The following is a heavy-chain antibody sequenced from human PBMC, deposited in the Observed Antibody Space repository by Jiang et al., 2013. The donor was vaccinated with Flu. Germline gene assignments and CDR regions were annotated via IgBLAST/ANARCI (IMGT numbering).Heavy chain of an antibody. V-gene: IGHV6-1*01. Sequence: QTLSLTCAISGDSVSSNSAAWNWIRQSPSRGLEWLGRTYYRSKWYNDYAVSVKSRITINPDTSKNQFSLQLNSVTPEDTAVYYCASGGYSSGWYGGYYGMDVWGQGTTVTVSS. J-gene: IGHJ6*02. CDR3: ASGGYSSGWYGGYYGMDV. CDR2: TYYRSKWYN. D-gene: IGHD6-19*01. CDR1: GDSVSSNSAA.